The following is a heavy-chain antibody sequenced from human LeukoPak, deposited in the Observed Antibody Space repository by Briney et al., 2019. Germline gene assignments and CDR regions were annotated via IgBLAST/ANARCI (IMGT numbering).Heavy chain of an antibody. CDR2: IIPIFGTA. CDR3: ARVPPNYYDSSGYYYYFDY. Sequence: ASVKVSCKASGGTFSSYAISWVRQAPGQGLEWMGGIIPIFGTANYAQKFQGRVTITTDESTSTAYMELSSLRSEDTAVYYCARVPPNYYDSSGYYYYFDYWGQGTLVTVSS. CDR1: GGTFSSYA. V-gene: IGHV1-69*05. D-gene: IGHD3-22*01. J-gene: IGHJ4*02.